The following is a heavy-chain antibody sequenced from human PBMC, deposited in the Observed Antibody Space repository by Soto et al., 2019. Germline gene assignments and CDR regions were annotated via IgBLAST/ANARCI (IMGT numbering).Heavy chain of an antibody. CDR1: GFTFSSYA. Sequence: QVQLVESGGGVVQPGRSLRLSCAASGFTFSSYAMHWVRQAPGKGLEWVAVISYDGSNKYYADSVKGRFTISRDNSKNTLYLQMNSLRAEDAAVYYCARGLIRGVPIPGVWGQGTTVTVSS. J-gene: IGHJ6*02. V-gene: IGHV3-30-3*01. CDR2: ISYDGSNK. CDR3: ARGLIRGVPIPGV. D-gene: IGHD3-10*01.